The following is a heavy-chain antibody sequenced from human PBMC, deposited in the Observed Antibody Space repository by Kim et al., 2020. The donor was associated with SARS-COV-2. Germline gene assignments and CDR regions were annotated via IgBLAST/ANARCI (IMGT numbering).Heavy chain of an antibody. V-gene: IGHV3-30*01. J-gene: IGHJ5*02. CDR3: ARDDSGYDSGWFDP. Sequence: ADSVKGRFTISRDNSKNTLYLQMNSLRAEDTAVYYCARDDSGYDSGWFDPWGQGTLVTVSS. D-gene: IGHD5-12*01.